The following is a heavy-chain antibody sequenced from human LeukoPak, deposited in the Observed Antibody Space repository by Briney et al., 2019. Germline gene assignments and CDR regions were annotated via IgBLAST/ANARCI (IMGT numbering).Heavy chain of an antibody. Sequence: ASVTVSCKASGGTFSSYPFTWVRQAPGQGLEWMGEITPIFGAANYAQTFQGRVTITADESTSTVFMELSSLRSDDTAFYYCARNSRVASTSGLNYWGQGTLVTVSS. D-gene: IGHD4-23*01. CDR1: GGTFSSYP. CDR2: ITPIFGAA. V-gene: IGHV1-69*13. CDR3: ARNSRVASTSGLNY. J-gene: IGHJ4*02.